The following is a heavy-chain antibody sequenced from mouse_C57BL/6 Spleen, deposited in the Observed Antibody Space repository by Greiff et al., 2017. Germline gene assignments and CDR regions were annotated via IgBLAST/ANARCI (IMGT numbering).Heavy chain of an antibody. CDR3: TGGAGWERSLDY. Sequence: EVKLQESGGGLVQPGGSMKLSCVASGFTFSNYWMNWVRQSPEKGLEWVAQIRLKSDNYATHYAEYGKGRFTIARDDSKSSVYLQMNNLRDEETGIYYGTGGAGWERSLDYWGQGTTLTVSS. D-gene: IGHD3-1*01. CDR2: IRLKSDNYAT. J-gene: IGHJ2*01. V-gene: IGHV6-3*01. CDR1: GFTFSNYW.